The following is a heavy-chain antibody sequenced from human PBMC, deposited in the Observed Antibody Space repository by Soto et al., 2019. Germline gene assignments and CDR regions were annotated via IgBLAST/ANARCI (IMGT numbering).Heavy chain of an antibody. CDR1: GFTFGNYA. V-gene: IGHV3-23*01. CDR2: ISAAGGST. CDR3: AKDGYCSGGSCWDYFDY. D-gene: IGHD2-15*01. Sequence: PGGSLRLSCAASGFTFGNYAMNWVRQAPGKGLEWVSTISAAGGSTYYADSVKGRFTISRDSSKNTLYLQMNSLRAEDTAVYYCAKDGYCSGGSCWDYFDYWGQGTLVTVSS. J-gene: IGHJ4*02.